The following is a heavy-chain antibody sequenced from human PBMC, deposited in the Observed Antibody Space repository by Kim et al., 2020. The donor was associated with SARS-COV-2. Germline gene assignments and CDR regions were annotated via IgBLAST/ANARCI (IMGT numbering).Heavy chain of an antibody. CDR2: IKQDGSEK. Sequence: GGSLRLSCAASGFTFSSYWMSWVRQAPGKGLEWVANIKQDGSEKYYVDSVKGRFTISRDNAKNSLYLQMNSLRAEDTAVYYCARVDGVVVVAATGSYWYFDLWGRGTLVTVSS. CDR3: ARVDGVVVVAATGSYWYFDL. CDR1: GFTFSSYW. V-gene: IGHV3-7*01. J-gene: IGHJ2*01. D-gene: IGHD2-15*01.